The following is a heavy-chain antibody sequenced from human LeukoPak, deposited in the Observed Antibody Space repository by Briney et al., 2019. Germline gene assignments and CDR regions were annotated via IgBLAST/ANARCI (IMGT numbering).Heavy chain of an antibody. Sequence: KGSGPTLVNPTQTLMLTCTFSGFPLSTSGVGVGWIRQPPGKALEWLALIYWNDDKRYSPSLKSRLTITKDTSKNQVVLTMTNMDPVDTATYYCAHLFYDSSVYYFDYWGQGTLVTVSS. D-gene: IGHD3-22*01. J-gene: IGHJ4*02. CDR1: GFPLSTSGVG. CDR2: IYWNDDK. V-gene: IGHV2-5*01. CDR3: AHLFYDSSVYYFDY.